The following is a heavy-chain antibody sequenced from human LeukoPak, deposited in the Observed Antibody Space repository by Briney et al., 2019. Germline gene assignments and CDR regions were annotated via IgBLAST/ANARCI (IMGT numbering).Heavy chain of an antibody. Sequence: PGGSLRLSCAASGFTFSDYYMSWIRQAPGKGLEWVSYISSSGSTMYYADSVKGRFTISRDNAKNSLYLQMNSLRAEDTAVYYCAREVRGVTRYFDYWGQGTLVTVSS. J-gene: IGHJ4*02. CDR2: ISSSGSTM. CDR3: AREVRGVTRYFDY. V-gene: IGHV3-11*04. D-gene: IGHD3-10*01. CDR1: GFTFSDYY.